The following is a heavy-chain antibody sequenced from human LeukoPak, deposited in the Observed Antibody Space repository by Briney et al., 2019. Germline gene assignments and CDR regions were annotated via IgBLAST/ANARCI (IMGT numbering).Heavy chain of an antibody. D-gene: IGHD3-10*01. CDR1: GFTFSTNP. Sequence: TGGSLRLSCAASGFTFSTNPMSWVRQAPGKGLEWVSAISPDNTYYADSVKGRFTISRDDSKNTVYLQMNSPSAEDTARYYCVKEHVDRAFTRSFEIWGQGTVVTVS. J-gene: IGHJ3*02. CDR2: ISPDNT. CDR3: VKEHVDRAFTRSFEI. V-gene: IGHV3-23*01.